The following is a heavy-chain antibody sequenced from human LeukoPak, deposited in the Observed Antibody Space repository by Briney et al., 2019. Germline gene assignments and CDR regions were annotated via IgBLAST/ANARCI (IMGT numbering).Heavy chain of an antibody. V-gene: IGHV4-59*08. CDR3: ARHTGSWYYFDY. CDR1: GGSISSYY. J-gene: IGHJ4*02. Sequence: SETLSLTCTVSGGSISSYYWSWIRQPPGKGLEWIGYIYYSGSTNYNPSLKNRVTISVDTSKNQFSLKLSSVTAADTAVYYCARHTGSWYYFDYWGQGTLVTVSS. D-gene: IGHD2-8*02. CDR2: IYYSGST.